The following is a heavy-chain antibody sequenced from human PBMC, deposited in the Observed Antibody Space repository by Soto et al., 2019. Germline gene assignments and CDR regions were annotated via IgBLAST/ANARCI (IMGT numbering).Heavy chain of an antibody. CDR1: GGTFSSYA. Sequence: WASVKVSCKASGGTFSSYAISWVRQAPGQGLEWMGGIIPIFGTANYAQKFQGRVTITADESTSTAYMELSSLRSEDTAVYYCARDAGHYYDSSGYSQWGQGTLVTVSS. J-gene: IGHJ4*02. V-gene: IGHV1-69*13. D-gene: IGHD3-22*01. CDR2: IIPIFGTA. CDR3: ARDAGHYYDSSGYSQ.